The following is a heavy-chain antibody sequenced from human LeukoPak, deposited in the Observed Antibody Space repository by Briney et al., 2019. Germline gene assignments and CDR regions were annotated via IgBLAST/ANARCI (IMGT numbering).Heavy chain of an antibody. V-gene: IGHV5-51*01. J-gene: IGHJ5*02. D-gene: IGHD6-19*01. Sequence: GESLKISCRGSGYTFENYWIAWVRQLPGQGLDWMGIIYPDDSDTTYNPSFEGHVTISVDKSIKTAYLQWDSLEASDTAIYYCARRGVAVAGTLWLDPWGQGTLVTVSS. CDR2: IYPDDSDT. CDR3: ARRGVAVAGTLWLDP. CDR1: GYTFENYW.